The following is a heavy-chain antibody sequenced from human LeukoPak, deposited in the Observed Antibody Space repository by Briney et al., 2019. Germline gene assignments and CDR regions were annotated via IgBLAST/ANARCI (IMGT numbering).Heavy chain of an antibody. CDR3: ARDPPVTNYYYGMDV. CDR2: ISSSSSYI. Sequence: GGSLRLSCAASGFTFSSYSMNWVRQAPGKGLEWVSSISSSSSYIYYADSVKGRFTISRDNAKTSLYLQMNSLRAEDTAAYYCARDPPVTNYYYGMDVWGQGTTVTVSS. CDR1: GFTFSSYS. J-gene: IGHJ6*02. V-gene: IGHV3-21*01. D-gene: IGHD4-17*01.